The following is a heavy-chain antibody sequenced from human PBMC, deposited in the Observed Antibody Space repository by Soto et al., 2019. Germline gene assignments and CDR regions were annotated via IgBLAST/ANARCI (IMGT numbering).Heavy chain of an antibody. CDR3: ARGGYDFWRGYYQTPRRYYYGMDV. J-gene: IGHJ6*02. CDR2: IYYSGST. D-gene: IGHD3-3*01. V-gene: IGHV4-59*12. CDR1: GGSISSYY. Sequence: PSETLSLTCTVSGGSISSYYWSWIRQPPGKGLEWIGYIYYSGSTNYNPSLKSRVTISVDTSKNQFSLKLSSVTAADTAVYYCARGGYDFWRGYYQTPRRYYYGMDVGGQGTTVTVSS.